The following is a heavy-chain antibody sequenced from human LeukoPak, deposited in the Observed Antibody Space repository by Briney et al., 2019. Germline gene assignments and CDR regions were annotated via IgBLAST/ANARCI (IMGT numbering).Heavy chain of an antibody. J-gene: IGHJ4*02. V-gene: IGHV3-11*06. CDR3: ARGGFNDY. CDR1: GFTLSNAW. Sequence: PGGSLRLSCAASGFTLSNAWMSWVRQAPGNGLEWVSYISGSSDYTNYADYVKGRFAIARDKTKISVYLQMNSLRAEDTAVYYCARGGFNDYWGQGTLVTVSS. CDR2: ISGSSDYT. D-gene: IGHD5-24*01.